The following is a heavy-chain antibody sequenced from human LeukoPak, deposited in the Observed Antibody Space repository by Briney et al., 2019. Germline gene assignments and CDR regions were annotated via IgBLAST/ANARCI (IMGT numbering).Heavy chain of an antibody. CDR1: GYTFTSYD. CDR3: ARGLRYYDSSGYYSFDF. CDR2: MNPNSGNR. D-gene: IGHD3-22*01. J-gene: IGHJ4*02. Sequence: ASVKVSCKASGYTFTSYDINWGRQATGQGPEWMGWMNPNSGNRGYAQKFQGRVTMTRNTAISTAYMELSSLRSEDTAVYYCARGLRYYDSSGYYSFDFWGQGTLVTVSS. V-gene: IGHV1-8*01.